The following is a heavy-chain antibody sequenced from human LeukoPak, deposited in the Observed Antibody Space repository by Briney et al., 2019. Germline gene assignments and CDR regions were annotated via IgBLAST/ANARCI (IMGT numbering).Heavy chain of an antibody. J-gene: IGHJ4*02. V-gene: IGHV4-61*01. D-gene: IGHD5-18*01. CDR3: ARVPTSGYSYGFVDS. CDR1: GGSVSNNHYF. Sequence: SETLSLTCTDSGGSVSNNHYFWSWIRQPPGKGLEWIGCIYYSGSTNYSPSLKSRVTISADTSKNQFSLRLNSVAAADTAVYFCARVPTSGYSYGFVDSWGQGTLVTVSS. CDR2: IYYSGST.